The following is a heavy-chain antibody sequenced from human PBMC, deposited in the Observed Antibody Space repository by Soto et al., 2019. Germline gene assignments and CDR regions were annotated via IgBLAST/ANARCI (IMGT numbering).Heavy chain of an antibody. D-gene: IGHD4-4*01. CDR2: ISYEGSNK. J-gene: IGHJ4*02. CDR1: GFTFSSYA. V-gene: IGHV3-30-3*01. Sequence: GGSLRLSCAASGFTFSSYAMHWVRQAPGTGLEWVAVISYEGSNKYCADSVKGRFTISRDNSKNTLYLQMNSLRTEDTAVYYCARVLGGMATVPFDYWGQGALVTASS. CDR3: ARVLGGMATVPFDY.